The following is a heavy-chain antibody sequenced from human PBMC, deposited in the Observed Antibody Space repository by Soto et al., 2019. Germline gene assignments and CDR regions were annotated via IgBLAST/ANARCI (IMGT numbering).Heavy chain of an antibody. CDR2: ISGSGGSI. V-gene: IGHV3-23*01. Sequence: GGSLRLSCAASGFTFSSYAMNWVRQAPGMELEWVSTISGSGGSIYYADSVKGRFAISRDNSKNTLFLQMSSLRVEDTAIYYCVKGISYGYDFLDHWGQGTLVTVSS. CDR1: GFTFSSYA. CDR3: VKGISYGYDFLDH. D-gene: IGHD5-18*01. J-gene: IGHJ4*02.